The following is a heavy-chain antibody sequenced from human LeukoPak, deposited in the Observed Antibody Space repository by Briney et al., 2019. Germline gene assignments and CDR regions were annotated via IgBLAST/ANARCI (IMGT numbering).Heavy chain of an antibody. CDR1: GYSFTTYW. CDR2: IYPGDSDT. J-gene: IGHJ4*02. D-gene: IGHD3-10*01. CDR3: ARQHGSGSYYSRAIDY. Sequence: KAGESLKISCKGSGYSFTTYWIGWVRQMPGKGLEWMGIIYPGDSDTRYSPSFQGQVTISADKSTSTAYLQWSSLKASDSAMYYCARQHGSGSYYSRAIDYWGQGTLVTVSS. V-gene: IGHV5-51*01.